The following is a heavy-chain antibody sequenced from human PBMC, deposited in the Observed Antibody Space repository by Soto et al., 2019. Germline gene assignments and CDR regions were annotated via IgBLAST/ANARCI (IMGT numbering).Heavy chain of an antibody. D-gene: IGHD3-10*01. V-gene: IGHV3-21*01. J-gene: IGHJ6*02. CDR1: GFTFSSYS. Sequence: EVQLVESGGGLVKPGGSLRLSCAASGFTFSSYSMNWVRQAPGKGLEWVSSISSSSSYIYYADSVKGRFTISRDNAKNSLYLQMNSLRAEDTAVYYCARADYYGSGSYLWYYYGMAVWGQGTTVTVSS. CDR2: ISSSSSYI. CDR3: ARADYYGSGSYLWYYYGMAV.